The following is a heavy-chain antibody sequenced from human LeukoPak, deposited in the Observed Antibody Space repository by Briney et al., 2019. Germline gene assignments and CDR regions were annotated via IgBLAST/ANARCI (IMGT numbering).Heavy chain of an antibody. CDR1: GFTFSRSD. CDR3: AKGSYYDSSGSFYFDY. V-gene: IGHV3-23*01. J-gene: IGHJ4*02. Sequence: PGGSLRLSCEASGFTFSRSDMIWVRQAPGKGLEWVSGISGSGDNTYYADSVKGRSTISRDNSKNTLYVQVNSLGTEDTAAYYCAKGSYYDSSGSFYFDYWGQGTLVTVSS. CDR2: ISGSGDNT. D-gene: IGHD3-22*01.